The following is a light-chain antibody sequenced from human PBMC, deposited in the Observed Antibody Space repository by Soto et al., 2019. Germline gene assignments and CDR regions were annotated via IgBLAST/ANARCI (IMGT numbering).Light chain of an antibody. CDR2: EVS. CDR3: CSYAGSSTFVV. Sequence: QSVVTQPASVSGSPGQSITISCTGTSSDVGSYDLVSWYQQHPGKAPKLMIYEVSKRPSGVSNRFSGSKSGNTASLTISGLQAEDEADYYCCSYAGSSTFVVFGGGIKLTVL. J-gene: IGLJ2*01. CDR1: SSDVGSYDL. V-gene: IGLV2-23*02.